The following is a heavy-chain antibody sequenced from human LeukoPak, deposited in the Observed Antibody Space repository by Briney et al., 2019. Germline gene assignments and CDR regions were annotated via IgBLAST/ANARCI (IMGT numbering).Heavy chain of an antibody. V-gene: IGHV3-23*01. CDR2: ISGSGANT. Sequence: GGSLRLSCAASAFTFDSYAMNWVRQAPGKGLEWVSAISGSGANTYYANSVKGRFTISRDNSKSTLFLQMDSPRAEDTAIYYCAKTSVSSGWPELFDFWGQGTLVTVSS. J-gene: IGHJ4*02. CDR1: AFTFDSYA. CDR3: AKTSVSSGWPELFDF. D-gene: IGHD6-19*01.